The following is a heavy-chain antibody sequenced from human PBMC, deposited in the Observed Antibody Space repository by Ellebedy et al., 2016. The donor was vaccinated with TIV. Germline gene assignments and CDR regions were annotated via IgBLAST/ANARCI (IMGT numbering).Heavy chain of an antibody. J-gene: IGHJ4*02. D-gene: IGHD5-24*01. CDR1: GFMFSSSW. Sequence: PGGSLRLSCAASGFMFSSSWMAWVRQAPGKGREWVANINPNGGGTSYMDSVKDRFTISKDNTKNSLYLQMSSLRVEDTAVYYCARAGEGRDAYTSGYWGPGTLVTVSS. CDR2: INPNGGGT. V-gene: IGHV3-7*01. CDR3: ARAGEGRDAYTSGY.